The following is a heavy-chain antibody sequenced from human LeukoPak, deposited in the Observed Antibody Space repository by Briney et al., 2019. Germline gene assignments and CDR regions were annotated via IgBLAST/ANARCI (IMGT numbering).Heavy chain of an antibody. CDR2: ISGSGGST. CDR3: AKDRQWLGTVDY. D-gene: IGHD6-19*01. J-gene: IGHJ4*02. V-gene: IGHV3-23*01. CDR1: GFTFSSYG. Sequence: PGGSLRLSCAASGFTFSSYGMSWVRQAPGKGLEWVSAISGSGGSTYYADSVKGRFTISRDNSKNTLYLQMNSLRAEDTAVYYCAKDRQWLGTVDYWGQGTLVTVSS.